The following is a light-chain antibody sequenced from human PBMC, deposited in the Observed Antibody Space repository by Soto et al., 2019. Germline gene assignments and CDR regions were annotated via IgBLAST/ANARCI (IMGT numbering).Light chain of an antibody. CDR2: GAS. V-gene: IGKV3-20*01. CDR3: RQYGSSPPYT. J-gene: IGKJ2*01. CDR1: QSISSSY. Sequence: EIVLTQSPGTLSLSPGERATLSCRASQSISSSYLAWYQQKPGQAPRLLIYGASRRATGIPDRFSGSGSGTDFTLTISRLEPEDFTVYYCRQYGSSPPYTFGQGTKLEIK.